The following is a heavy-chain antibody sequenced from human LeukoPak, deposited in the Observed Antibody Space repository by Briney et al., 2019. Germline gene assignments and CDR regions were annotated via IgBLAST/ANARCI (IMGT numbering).Heavy chain of an antibody. V-gene: IGHV3-23*01. D-gene: IGHD3-3*01. J-gene: IGHJ4*02. Sequence: GGSLRLSCAASGFTFSNYAMSWVRQAPGKGLEWVSSISGYGGDTYYTDSVKGRFTISRDNPKNALYLQMNSLRVEDTAVYYCARDRGGYFDYCGQGTLVTVSS. CDR1: GFTFSNYA. CDR2: ISGYGGDT. CDR3: ARDRGGYFDY.